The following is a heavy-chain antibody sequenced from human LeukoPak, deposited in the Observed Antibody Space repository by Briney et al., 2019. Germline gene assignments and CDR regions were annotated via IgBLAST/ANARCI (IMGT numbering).Heavy chain of an antibody. CDR3: ARGLGGTLNSHNWFDP. D-gene: IGHD2-15*01. V-gene: IGHV1-8*01. CDR1: GYTFPSYD. CDR2: MNLSSGAT. J-gene: IGHJ5*02. Sequence: ASVKVSCKASGYTFPSYDINWVRQATGQGLEWMGWMNLSSGATGFAQNFTGRVTLTRSTSMSTAYMELSNLRSGDTAVYYCARGLGGTLNSHNWFDPWGQGTLVTVSS.